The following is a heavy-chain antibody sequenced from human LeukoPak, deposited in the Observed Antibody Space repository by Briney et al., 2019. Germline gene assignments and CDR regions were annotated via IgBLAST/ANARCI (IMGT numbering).Heavy chain of an antibody. CDR2: INPSGGST. J-gene: IGHJ6*03. CDR3: ARERVRGVIRYYYYYMDV. CDR1: GGTFSSYA. Sequence: ASVKVSCKASGGTFSSYAISWVRLAPGQGLEWMGIINPSGGSTSYAQKFQGRVTMTRDTSTSTVYMELSSLRSEDTAVYYCARERVRGVIRYYYYYMDVWGKGTTVTISS. D-gene: IGHD3-10*01. V-gene: IGHV1-46*01.